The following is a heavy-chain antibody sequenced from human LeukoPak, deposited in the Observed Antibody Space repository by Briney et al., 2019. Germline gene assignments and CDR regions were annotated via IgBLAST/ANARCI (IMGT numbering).Heavy chain of an antibody. J-gene: IGHJ3*02. CDR1: GGSISSYY. CDR3: ARPSSSYAFDI. V-gene: IGHV4-59*08. Sequence: PSETLSLTCTVSGGSISSYYWSWIRQPPGKGLEWIGYIYYSGSTNYNPSLKSRVTISVDTSKNQFSLKLSSVTAADTAVYYCARPSSSYAFDIWGQGTMVTVSS. D-gene: IGHD6-13*01. CDR2: IYYSGST.